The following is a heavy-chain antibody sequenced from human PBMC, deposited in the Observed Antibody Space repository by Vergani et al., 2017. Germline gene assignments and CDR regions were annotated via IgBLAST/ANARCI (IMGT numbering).Heavy chain of an antibody. J-gene: IGHJ6*02. CDR2: IKSDGRT. CDR3: ARDLPHYYYYGMDV. CDR1: GFRVTTYY. V-gene: IGHV3-66*01. Sequence: VELLESGGGLAQPGGSLRVSCSASGFRVTTYYMSWVRQAPGKGLEWVSVIKSDGRTSYAESVRGRFTISRDNAKNSLYLQMNSLRAEDTAVYYCARDLPHYYYYGMDVWGQGTTVTVSS.